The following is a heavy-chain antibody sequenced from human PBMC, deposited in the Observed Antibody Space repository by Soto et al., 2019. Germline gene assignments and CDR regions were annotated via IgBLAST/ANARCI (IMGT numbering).Heavy chain of an antibody. Sequence: PGGSLRFSCADSGFTFNSHNMNWVRQAPGKGLEWVSYISSSSSTIYYADSVKGRFTISRDNAKNSLYLQMNSLRDEDTAVYYSAREGGKINWFDPWGQGTPVTVSS. J-gene: IGHJ5*02. CDR3: AREGGKINWFDP. D-gene: IGHD3-16*01. CDR2: ISSSSSTI. V-gene: IGHV3-48*02. CDR1: GFTFNSHN.